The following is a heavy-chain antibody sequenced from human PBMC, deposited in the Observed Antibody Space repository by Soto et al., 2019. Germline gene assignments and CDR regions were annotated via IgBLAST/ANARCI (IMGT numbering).Heavy chain of an antibody. D-gene: IGHD1-26*01. V-gene: IGHV4-34*12. Sequence: SETLSLTCAVYGGSFSAYYWSWVRQPPGKGLEWIGEIIHSESTKYNPSLKSRVTISVDTSKNQISLKLSSVTAADTAVYYCARQRPTDGRWEFANYYGMDVWGQGTPVTVSS. CDR1: GGSFSAYY. J-gene: IGHJ6*02. CDR2: IIHSEST. CDR3: ARQRPTDGRWEFANYYGMDV.